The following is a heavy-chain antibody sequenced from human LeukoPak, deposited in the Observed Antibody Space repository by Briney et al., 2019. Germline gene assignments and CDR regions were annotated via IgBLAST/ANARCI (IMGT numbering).Heavy chain of an antibody. Sequence: EASVKVSCKTSGYTFTSYDLNWVRQATGQGLEWMGWVNPNSGNTGYAQKFQGRVTMTMDPSISTAYMELSRLRSDDTAVYYCARAVLTRIAAAGTDWFDPWGQGTLVTVSS. CDR2: VNPNSGNT. CDR1: GYTFTSYD. J-gene: IGHJ5*02. D-gene: IGHD6-13*01. CDR3: ARAVLTRIAAAGTDWFDP. V-gene: IGHV1-8*01.